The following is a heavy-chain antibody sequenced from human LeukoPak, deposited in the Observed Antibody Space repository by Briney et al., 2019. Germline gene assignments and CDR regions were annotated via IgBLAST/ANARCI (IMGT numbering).Heavy chain of an antibody. Sequence: ASVKVSCKASGYTFTGYYMHWVRQAPGQGLEWMGWINPNSGGTTYAQKFQGRVTMTRDTSISTAYMELSRLRSDDTAVYYCAREDGEGGGFDYWGQGTLVTVSS. D-gene: IGHD3-16*01. J-gene: IGHJ4*02. CDR2: INPNSGGT. CDR1: GYTFTGYY. V-gene: IGHV1-2*02. CDR3: AREDGEGGGFDY.